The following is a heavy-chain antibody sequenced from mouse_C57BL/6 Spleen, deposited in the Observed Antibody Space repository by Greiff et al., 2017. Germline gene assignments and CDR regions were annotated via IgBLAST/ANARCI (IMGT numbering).Heavy chain of an antibody. CDR2: IWGDGST. CDR1: GFSLTSYG. D-gene: IGHD2-2*01. CDR3: AKEGVVTTAWVD. V-gene: IGHV2-3*01. Sequence: QVQLQQSGPGLVAPSQSLSITCTVSGFSLTSYGVSWVRQPPGKGLEWLGVIWGDGSTNYHSALISRLSISKDNSKRQVFLKLNRLQTDDTATYYCAKEGVVTTAWVDWGQGTTLTVSS. J-gene: IGHJ2*01.